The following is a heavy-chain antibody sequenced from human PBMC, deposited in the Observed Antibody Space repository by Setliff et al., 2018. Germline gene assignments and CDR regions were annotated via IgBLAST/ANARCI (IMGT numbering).Heavy chain of an antibody. D-gene: IGHD2-21*01. CDR2: IDVSSFWI. V-gene: IGHV3-21*01. Sequence: GGSLRLSCAASGFTFSSFAMYWVRQAPGQGLEWVSSIDVSSFWIYYADSVRGRLTVSRDESKNTVFLEMNSLRVDDTATYYCAREGLTGPVVISVAYYFDSWGQGTVVTVSS. J-gene: IGHJ4*02. CDR3: AREGLTGPVVISVAYYFDS. CDR1: GFTFSSFA.